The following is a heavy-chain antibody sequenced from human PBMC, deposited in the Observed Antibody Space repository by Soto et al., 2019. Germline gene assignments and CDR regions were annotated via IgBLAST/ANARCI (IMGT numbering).Heavy chain of an antibody. J-gene: IGHJ6*02. V-gene: IGHV3-30*18. CDR3: AKDQYDFWSGYPYYYYGMDV. Sequence: ESGGGVVQPGRSLRLSCAASGFTFSSYGMHWVRQAPGKGLEWVAVISYDGSNKYYADSVKGRFTISRDNSKNTLYPQMNSLRAEDTAVYYCAKDQYDFWSGYPYYYYGMDVWGQGTTVTVSS. D-gene: IGHD3-3*01. CDR1: GFTFSSYG. CDR2: ISYDGSNK.